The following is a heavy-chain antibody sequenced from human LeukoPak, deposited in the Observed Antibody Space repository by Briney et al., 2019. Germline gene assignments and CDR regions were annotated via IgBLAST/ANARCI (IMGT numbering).Heavy chain of an antibody. J-gene: IGHJ4*02. CDR2: TAGSGISK. CDR3: ARLPTFYYDSSGYHYDY. CDR1: GFTFNNYA. V-gene: IGHV3-23*01. Sequence: QSGGSLRLSCVASGFTFNNYAMSWVRQAPGRGLEWASSTAGSGISKDYAGSVKGRFTISKDKSKNTLYLQMDNLRAEDTGVYFCARLPTFYYDSSGYHYDYWGQGTLVTVSS. D-gene: IGHD3-22*01.